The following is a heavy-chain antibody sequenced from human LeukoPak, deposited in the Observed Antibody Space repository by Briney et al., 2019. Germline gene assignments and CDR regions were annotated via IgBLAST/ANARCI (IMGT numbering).Heavy chain of an antibody. V-gene: IGHV1-18*01. J-gene: IGHJ4*02. CDR1: GYTFSSYG. D-gene: IGHD1-26*01. Sequence: ASVKVSCKASGYTFSSYGIRWVRQAPGQGLEWMGWISAYNGNTNYAQKLQGRVTMTTDTSTRTAYMELRSLRSDDTAVYYCARVIVGARTRAFDYWGQGTLVTVSS. CDR2: ISAYNGNT. CDR3: ARVIVGARTRAFDY.